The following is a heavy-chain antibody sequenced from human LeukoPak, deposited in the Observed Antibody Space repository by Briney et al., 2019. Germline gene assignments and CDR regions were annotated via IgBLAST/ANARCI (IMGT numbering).Heavy chain of an antibody. CDR2: ISYDGSIK. CDR1: GFTFSSYG. CDR3: AKDQNDYVWGSYRVDY. J-gene: IGHJ4*02. V-gene: IGHV3-30*18. D-gene: IGHD3-16*02. Sequence: PGGSLRLSCAASGFTFSSYGMHWVRQAPGKGLGWVAVISYDGSIKYYTDCVKGRFTISRDNSKNTLYLQMNSQRAEDTAVYYCAKDQNDYVWGSYRVDYWGQGTLVTVSS.